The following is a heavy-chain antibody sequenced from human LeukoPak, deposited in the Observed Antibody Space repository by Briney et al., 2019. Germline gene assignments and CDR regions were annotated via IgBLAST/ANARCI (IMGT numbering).Heavy chain of an antibody. D-gene: IGHD6-6*01. CDR3: ARDNRSSGDY. V-gene: IGHV3-33*08. CDR1: GFTFSSYW. Sequence: GGSLRLSCAASGFTFSSYWMSWVRQAPGKGLEWVAVIWYDGSNKYYADSVKGRFTISRDNSKNTVYLQMNSLRAEDTAMYYCARDNRSSGDYWGQGILVAVSS. CDR2: IWYDGSNK. J-gene: IGHJ4*02.